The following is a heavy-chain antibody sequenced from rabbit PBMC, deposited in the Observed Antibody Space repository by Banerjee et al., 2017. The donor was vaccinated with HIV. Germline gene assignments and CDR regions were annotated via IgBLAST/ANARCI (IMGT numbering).Heavy chain of an antibody. D-gene: IGHD4-1*01. CDR1: GFSFSNGYV. J-gene: IGHJ4*01. Sequence: QEQLEESGGGLVQPGGSLTLTCKASGFSFSNGYVMCWVRQAPGKGLEWIACINTISGDTVYATWAKGRFTISKASWTTVTLQMTSLTAADTATYFCARRYDSSGWGYYFTLWGQGTLVTVS. CDR2: INTISGDT. CDR3: ARRYDSSGWGYYFTL. V-gene: IGHV1S45*01.